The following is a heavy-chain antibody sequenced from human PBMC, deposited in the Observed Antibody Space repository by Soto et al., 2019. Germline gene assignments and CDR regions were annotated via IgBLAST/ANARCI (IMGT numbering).Heavy chain of an antibody. CDR1: GYIFVNYG. V-gene: IGHV1-18*01. CDR3: VMVDNYVTPTPQDV. Sequence: QVQLVQSGDEVKKPGASVKVSCKASGYIFVNYGIAWVRQAPGQGLAWMGWISPYTGNTHSATKVQGRLTMTTVTSTSTAYMDQGSLTSDDAAVYYCVMVDNYVTPTPQDVWGQGTTVTVSS. D-gene: IGHD3-16*01. CDR2: ISPYTGNT. J-gene: IGHJ6*02.